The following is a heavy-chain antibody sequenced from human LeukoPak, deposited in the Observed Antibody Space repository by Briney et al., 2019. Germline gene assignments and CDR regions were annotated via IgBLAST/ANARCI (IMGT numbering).Heavy chain of an antibody. Sequence: TLSLTCTVSGGSISSGNYWSWIRQPAGKGLEWIGRIYTSGSTNYNPSLKSRVTISVDTSKNQFSLKLSSVTAADTAVYYCAGNYYGSGSYYSEDRYWGQGTLVTVSS. CDR2: IYTSGST. V-gene: IGHV4-61*02. CDR1: GGSISSGNY. J-gene: IGHJ4*02. CDR3: AGNYYGSGSYYSEDRY. D-gene: IGHD3-10*01.